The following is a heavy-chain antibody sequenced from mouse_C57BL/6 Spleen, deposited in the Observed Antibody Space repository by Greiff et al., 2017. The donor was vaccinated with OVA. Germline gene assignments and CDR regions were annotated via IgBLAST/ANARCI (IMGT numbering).Heavy chain of an antibody. J-gene: IGHJ1*03. CDR3: ARSRYGSSYEGYFDV. CDR2: IYPGSGST. D-gene: IGHD1-1*01. Sequence: QVQLQQSGAELVKPGASVKMSCKASGYTFTSYWITWVKQRPGQGLEWIGDIYPGSGSTNYNEKFKSKATLTVDTSSSTAYMQLSSLTSENSAVYYGARSRYGSSYEGYFDVWGTGTTVTVSS. V-gene: IGHV1-55*01. CDR1: GYTFTSYW.